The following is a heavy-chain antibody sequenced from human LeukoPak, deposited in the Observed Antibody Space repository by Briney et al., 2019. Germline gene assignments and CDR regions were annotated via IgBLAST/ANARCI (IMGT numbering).Heavy chain of an antibody. CDR3: ARVRRYSSGWYYGYYFDY. CDR1: GYTFTSYG. Sequence: ASVKVSCKASGYTFTSYGISWVRQAPGQGLEWMGWISAYNGNTNYAQKLQGRVTMTTDTSTSTAYMELRSLRSDDTAVYYCARVRRYSSGWYYGYYFDYWGQGTLVTVSS. V-gene: IGHV1-18*01. CDR2: ISAYNGNT. D-gene: IGHD6-19*01. J-gene: IGHJ4*02.